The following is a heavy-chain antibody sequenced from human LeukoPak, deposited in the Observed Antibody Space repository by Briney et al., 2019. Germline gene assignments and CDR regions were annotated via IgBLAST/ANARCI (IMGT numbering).Heavy chain of an antibody. D-gene: IGHD1-26*01. V-gene: IGHV3-21*01. Sequence: PGGSLRLSCAASGFTFSSYSMNWVRQAPGKGLEWVSSISSSSSYIYYADSVKGRFTISRDNAKNSLYLQMNSLRAEDTAVYYCARDPREVSHAFDIWGQGTMVTVSS. CDR1: GFTFSSYS. CDR2: ISSSSSYI. CDR3: ARDPREVSHAFDI. J-gene: IGHJ3*02.